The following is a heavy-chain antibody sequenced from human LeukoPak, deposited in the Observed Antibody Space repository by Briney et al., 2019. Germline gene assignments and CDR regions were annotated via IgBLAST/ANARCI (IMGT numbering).Heavy chain of an antibody. CDR2: IYHSGST. D-gene: IGHD3-3*01. CDR1: GYSISSGYY. V-gene: IGHV4-38-2*01. CDR3: ARRTDFWSGYYYYYYMDV. Sequence: PSETLSLTCAVSGYSISSGYYWGWIRQPPGKGLEWIGSIYHSGSTYYNPSLKSRVTISVDTSKNQFSLKLSSVTAADTAVYYCARRTDFWSGYYYYYYMDVWGKGTTVTVSS. J-gene: IGHJ6*03.